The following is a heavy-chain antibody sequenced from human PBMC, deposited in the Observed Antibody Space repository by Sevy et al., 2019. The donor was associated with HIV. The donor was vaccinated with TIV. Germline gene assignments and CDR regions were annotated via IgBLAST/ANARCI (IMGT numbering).Heavy chain of an antibody. D-gene: IGHD4-17*01. CDR2: ISYDGSNK. J-gene: IGHJ5*02. V-gene: IGHV3-30*04. CDR3: ARDNPTVTQEAMNWFDP. CDR1: GFTFSSYA. Sequence: GGSLRLSCAASGFTFSSYAMHWVRQAPGKGLEWVAVISYDGSNKYYADSVKGRFTISRDNSKNTLYLQMNSLRAEDTAVYYYARDNPTVTQEAMNWFDPWGQGTLVTVSS.